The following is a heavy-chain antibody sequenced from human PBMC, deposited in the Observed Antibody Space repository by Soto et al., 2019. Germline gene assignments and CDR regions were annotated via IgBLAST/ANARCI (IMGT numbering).Heavy chain of an antibody. Sequence: ASVKVSCKASGYTFTSYGISWVRQAPGQGLEWMGWINAYNGNTNFAQKFQDRATMTTDTSTTTAYIELRSLRSDNTAEYNYERVLAWGGDCSVTICHAENWLDPWGQGTLVTVSS. CDR1: GYTFTSYG. CDR2: INAYNGNT. CDR3: ERVLAWGGDCSVTICHAENWLDP. J-gene: IGHJ5*02. V-gene: IGHV1-18*01. D-gene: IGHD6-19*01.